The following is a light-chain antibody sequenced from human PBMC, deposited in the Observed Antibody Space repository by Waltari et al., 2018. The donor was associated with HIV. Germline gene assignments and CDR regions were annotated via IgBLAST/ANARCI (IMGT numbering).Light chain of an antibody. V-gene: IGLV1-44*01. CDR3: AAWDDSVNGLV. CDR2: HNS. CDR1: SSNIGSNT. Sequence: QSVLTQPPSASGTAGQRVTISCSGTSSNIGSNTVNWYQQLPGTAPKLLIYHNSRRPSGVPDRFSGSKSGTSASLAISGLQSEDEADYYCAAWDDSVNGLVFGGGTKLTV. J-gene: IGLJ3*02.